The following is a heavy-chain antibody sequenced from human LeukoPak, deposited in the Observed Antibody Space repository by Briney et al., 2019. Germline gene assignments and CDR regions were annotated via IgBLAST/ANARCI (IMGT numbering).Heavy chain of an antibody. J-gene: IGHJ5*02. CDR3: ARGSIVVVPAAMGHNWFDP. CDR1: GGTFSSYA. CDR2: IIPIFGTA. D-gene: IGHD2-2*01. V-gene: IGHV1-69*05. Sequence: GASVKVSCKASGGTFSSYAISWVRQAPGQGLEWMGGIIPIFGTANYAQKFQGRVTITTDESASTAYMELSSLRSEDTAVYYCARGSIVVVPAAMGHNWFDPWGQGTLVTVSS.